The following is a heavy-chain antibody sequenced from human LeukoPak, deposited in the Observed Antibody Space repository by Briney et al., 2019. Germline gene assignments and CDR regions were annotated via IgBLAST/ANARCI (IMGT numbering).Heavy chain of an antibody. CDR2: ISYDGSNK. D-gene: IGHD3-10*01. V-gene: IGHV3-30-3*01. J-gene: IGHJ4*02. Sequence: PGGSLRLSCAASGFTLSSYAMHWVRQAPGKGLEWVAVISYDGSNKYYADSVKGRFTISRDNSKNTLYLQMNSLRAEDTAVYYCARLTITMVRGVITPSFGYWGQGTLVTVSS. CDR1: GFTLSSYA. CDR3: ARLTITMVRGVITPSFGY.